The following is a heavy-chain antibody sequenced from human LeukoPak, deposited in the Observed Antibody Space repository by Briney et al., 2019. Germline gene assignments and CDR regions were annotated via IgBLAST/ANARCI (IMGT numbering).Heavy chain of an antibody. D-gene: IGHD3-22*01. CDR2: ISNSGSYT. V-gene: IGHV3-11*03. J-gene: IGHJ2*01. Sequence: PGGSLRLSCAASGFTFSDEYMSWIRQAPGKGLEWVSYISNSGSYTNYADSVKGRFTISRDNAKNSLYLQMNSLRAEDTAVYYCARKYYDSSGYYYRIPNWYFDLWGRGTLVTVSS. CDR1: GFTFSDEY. CDR3: ARKYYDSSGYYYRIPNWYFDL.